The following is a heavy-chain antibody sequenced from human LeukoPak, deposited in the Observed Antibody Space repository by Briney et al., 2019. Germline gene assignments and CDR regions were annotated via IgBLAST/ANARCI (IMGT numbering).Heavy chain of an antibody. V-gene: IGHV4-4*07. CDR3: ARAPAGSSKHEY. J-gene: IGHJ4*02. CDR2: IYATGST. CDR1: GGSISSYS. Sequence: SETLSLTCSVSGGSISSYSWTWIRQPAGKGLEWIGRIYATGSTNFNPSLKSRVTMSVDTSKSQFSLNLSSVTAADTAVYYCARAPAGSSKHEYWGQGILVTVSS. D-gene: IGHD6-13*01.